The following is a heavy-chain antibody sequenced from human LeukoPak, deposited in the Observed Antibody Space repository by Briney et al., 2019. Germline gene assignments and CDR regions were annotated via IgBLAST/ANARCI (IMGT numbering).Heavy chain of an antibody. CDR2: ISYIGST. CDR1: DDSFSSHY. J-gene: IGHJ3*02. D-gene: IGHD4-17*01. V-gene: IGHV4-59*11. CDR3: ARDLVTVTKGFDI. Sequence: SETLSLTCAVSDDSFSSHYWTWIRQPPGKGLEWIGYISYIGSTNYNPSLKSRVTISIDTSRNQFSLRLNSVTAADMAVYYCARDLVTVTKGFDIWGQGTMVSVSS.